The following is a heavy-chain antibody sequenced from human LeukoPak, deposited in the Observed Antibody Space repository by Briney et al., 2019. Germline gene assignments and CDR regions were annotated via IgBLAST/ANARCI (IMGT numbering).Heavy chain of an antibody. Sequence: RASVKVSCKASGYTFASYDINWVRQATGQGLEWMGWMNPNSGGTNYAQKFQGRVTMTRDTSISTACMELSRLRSDDTAVYYCAREHHLWCSGGSCYSGPFDYWGQGTLVTVSS. V-gene: IGHV1-2*02. D-gene: IGHD2-15*01. CDR2: MNPNSGGT. CDR3: AREHHLWCSGGSCYSGPFDY. CDR1: GYTFASYD. J-gene: IGHJ4*02.